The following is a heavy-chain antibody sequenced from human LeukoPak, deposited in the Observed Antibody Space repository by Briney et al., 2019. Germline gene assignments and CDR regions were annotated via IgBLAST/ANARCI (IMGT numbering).Heavy chain of an antibody. V-gene: IGHV4-61*05. J-gene: IGHJ4*02. CDR1: GGSISSSSYY. Sequence: SETLSLTCTVSGGSISSSSYYWGWIRQPPGKGLERIGYIYYSGSTNYNPSLKSRVTISVDTSKNQFSLKLSSVTAADTAVYYCARTDKQWLVPGPTYYFDYWGQGTLVTVSS. CDR3: ARTDKQWLVPGPTYYFDY. CDR2: IYYSGST. D-gene: IGHD6-19*01.